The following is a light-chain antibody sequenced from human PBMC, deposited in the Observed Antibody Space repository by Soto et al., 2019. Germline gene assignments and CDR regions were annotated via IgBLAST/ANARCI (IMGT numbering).Light chain of an antibody. CDR2: AAF. CDR1: QSLLKCYGYNY. J-gene: IGKJ5*01. Sequence: DIVMTQNPLSLPVTPGAPSSISCRSSQSLLKCYGYNYLDWYLQKSVQSPQLLIYAAFSLQSGVPSRFSGSGSGTDFTLTISSLQPEDFATYYCQQSYSTPPTVGQGTRLEI. V-gene: IGKV2-28*01. CDR3: QQSYSTPPT.